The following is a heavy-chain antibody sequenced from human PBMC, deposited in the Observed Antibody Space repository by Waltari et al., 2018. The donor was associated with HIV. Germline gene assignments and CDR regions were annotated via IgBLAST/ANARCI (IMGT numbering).Heavy chain of an antibody. CDR2: ISTKTGNP. J-gene: IGHJ4*02. Sequence: QVQLVQSGSELKEPGASVKVSCKASGYSFSTFDMNWVRQAPGHGLEWMGWISTKTGNPTYAQGFTGRFVFSVDTSVSTAYLQISSLKAEDTAVYYCARGLGNSGWYYFDSWGQGTLVTVSP. CDR3: ARGLGNSGWYYFDS. V-gene: IGHV7-4-1*02. CDR1: GYSFSTFD. D-gene: IGHD6-19*01.